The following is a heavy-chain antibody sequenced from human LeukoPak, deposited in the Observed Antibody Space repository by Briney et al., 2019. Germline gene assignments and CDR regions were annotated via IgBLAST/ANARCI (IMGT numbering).Heavy chain of an antibody. J-gene: IGHJ4*02. D-gene: IGHD3-22*01. V-gene: IGHV4-59*08. CDR2: IFYTGST. Sequence: SETLSLTCTVSGVSISGNYWSWIRQPPGKGLEWIGYIFYTGSTNYNPSLQSRVTISVDTSKNQFSLKLTSVTAADTAVYYCARGSYYYDSSGSFDYWGQGTLVTVSS. CDR1: GVSISGNY. CDR3: ARGSYYYDSSGSFDY.